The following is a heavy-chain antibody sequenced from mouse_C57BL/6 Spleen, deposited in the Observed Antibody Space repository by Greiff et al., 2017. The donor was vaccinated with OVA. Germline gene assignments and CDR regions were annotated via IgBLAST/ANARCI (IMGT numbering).Heavy chain of an antibody. CDR3: ASGYYLDY. J-gene: IGHJ2*01. CDR1: GYTFTSYW. Sequence: VQLQQPGAELVRPGTSVKLSCKASGYTFTSYWMHWVKQRPGQGLEWIGVIDPSDSYTNYNQKFKGKATLTVDTSSSTAYMQLSSLTSEDSAVYYCASGYYLDYWGQGTTLTVSS. V-gene: IGHV1-59*01. D-gene: IGHD2-2*01. CDR2: IDPSDSYT.